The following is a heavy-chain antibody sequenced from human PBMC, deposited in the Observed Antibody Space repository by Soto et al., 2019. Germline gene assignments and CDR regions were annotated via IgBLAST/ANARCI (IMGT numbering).Heavy chain of an antibody. D-gene: IGHD6-13*01. J-gene: IGHJ4*02. Sequence: SETLSLTCTVSGGSILNGGHYWTWIRHHPGKGLEWIGRIFFSGNTHYNPALKSRLTFSLDTAKNQFSLKLTSVTAADTAVYYCARGRKGYSSSWYVDWGQGTLVTVSS. CDR3: ARGRKGYSSSWYVD. CDR1: GGSILNGGHY. V-gene: IGHV4-31*03. CDR2: IFFSGNT.